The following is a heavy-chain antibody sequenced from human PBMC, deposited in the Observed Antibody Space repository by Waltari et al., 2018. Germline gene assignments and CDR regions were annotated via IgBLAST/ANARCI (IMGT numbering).Heavy chain of an antibody. J-gene: IGHJ4*02. CDR3: ARVPVNFGGYYYDSSGALDY. CDR1: GGTFSSYA. CDR2: IIPIFGTA. Sequence: QVQLVQSGAEVKKPGSSVKVSCKASGGTFSSYAISWVRQAPGQGLEWMGGIIPIFGTANYAQKFQGRVTITTDESTSTAYMELSSLRSEDTAVYYCARVPVNFGGYYYDSSGALDYWGQGTLVTVSS. D-gene: IGHD3-22*01. V-gene: IGHV1-69*05.